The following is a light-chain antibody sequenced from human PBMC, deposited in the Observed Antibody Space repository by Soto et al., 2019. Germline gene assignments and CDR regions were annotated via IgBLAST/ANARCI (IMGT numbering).Light chain of an antibody. V-gene: IGKV2-30*02. CDR2: EVS. CDR3: MQGTHWPWT. CDR1: QSLIHSDGSTY. Sequence: VVMTQSPLSLPVTLGQPASISCRSSQSLIHSDGSTYLSWFQQRPGRSPRRLIYEVSDRDSGVPDRVSGSGSGADFTLKISRVEAEDVGVYYCMQGTHWPWTFGQGTEVEIK. J-gene: IGKJ1*01.